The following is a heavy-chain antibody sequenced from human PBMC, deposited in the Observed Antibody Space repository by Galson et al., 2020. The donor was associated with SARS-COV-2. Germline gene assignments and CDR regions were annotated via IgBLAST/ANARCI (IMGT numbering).Heavy chain of an antibody. D-gene: IGHD3-22*01. Sequence: GGSLRLSCAASGFSFNDYAMTWVRQTPGKGLEWVSTMNGGGGKTFYADSVKGRVTVYRDNFKSTLYLQITNLRADDTAIYYCAKDSHPYYYDSSGYNPNYFDSWGQGTLVTVSS. V-gene: IGHV3-23*01. CDR3: AKDSHPYYYDSSGYNPNYFDS. J-gene: IGHJ4*02. CDR2: MNGGGGKT. CDR1: GFSFNDYA.